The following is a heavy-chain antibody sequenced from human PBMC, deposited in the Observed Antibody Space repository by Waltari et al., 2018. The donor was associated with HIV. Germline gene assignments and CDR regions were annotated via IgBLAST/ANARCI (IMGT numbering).Heavy chain of an antibody. D-gene: IGHD6-13*01. V-gene: IGHV5-51*01. CDR3: ARQDPTLGYSSSRWDAFDI. CDR2: IYPADSAT. J-gene: IGHJ3*02. CDR1: AYRFSSAR. Sequence: EAQLLQPAAEVTTPGCSLKLRRRGPAYRFSSARNQRVRQRPAPGLEWMGLIYPADSATRYSPSFQGQVTISADKSISTAYLQWSSLKASDTAMYYCARQDPTLGYSSSRWDAFDIWGQGTMVTVSS.